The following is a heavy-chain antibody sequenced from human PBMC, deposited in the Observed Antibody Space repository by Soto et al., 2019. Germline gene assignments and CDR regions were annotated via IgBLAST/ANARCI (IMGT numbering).Heavy chain of an antibody. CDR3: ARDPLVVPAALSADGYYYYGMDV. CDR2: INPSGGST. D-gene: IGHD2-2*01. V-gene: IGHV1-46*01. CDR1: GYTFTSYY. J-gene: IGHJ6*02. Sequence: ASVKVSCKASGYTFTSYYMHWVRQAPGQGLEWMGIINPSGGSTSYAQKFQGRVTMTRDTSTSTVYMELSSLGSEDTAVYYCARDPLVVPAALSADGYYYYGMDVWRQGTTVTVSS.